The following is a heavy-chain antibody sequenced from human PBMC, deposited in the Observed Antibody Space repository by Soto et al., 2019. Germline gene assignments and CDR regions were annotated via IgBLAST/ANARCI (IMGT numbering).Heavy chain of an antibody. CDR1: GFTFSTHA. J-gene: IGHJ3*02. D-gene: IGHD6-25*01. V-gene: IGHV3-23*01. CDR2: VDVGGGST. Sequence: EVQLLESGGGLVQPGGSLRLSCAASGFTFSTHAMIRVRQAPGKGLNWVSTVDVGGGSTYYTDSVKGRFTVSRDNSKNTVYLQLNTLRAEDTAIYFCARDSGPAGGGACDIWGQGTMVTVSS. CDR3: ARDSGPAGGGACDI.